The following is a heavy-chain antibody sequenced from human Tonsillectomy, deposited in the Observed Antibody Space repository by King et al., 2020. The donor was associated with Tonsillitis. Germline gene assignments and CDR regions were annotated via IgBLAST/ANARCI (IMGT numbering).Heavy chain of an antibody. D-gene: IGHD4-17*01. V-gene: IGHV4-61*02. J-gene: IGHJ4*02. CDR1: GDSITSGPYY. CDR3: AREDYGDYPY. CDR2: IHSSGST. Sequence: PLQESGPGLVKPSQTLSLTCTVSGDSITSGPYYWNWIRQPAGKGLEWIGRIHSSGSTNSNPSLKSRVIISVDTSKNQFSLKLSSVTAADTAVYYCAREDYGDYPYWGQGTLVTVSS.